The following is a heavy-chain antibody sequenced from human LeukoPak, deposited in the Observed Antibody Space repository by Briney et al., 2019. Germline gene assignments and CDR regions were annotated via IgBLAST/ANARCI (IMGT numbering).Heavy chain of an antibody. D-gene: IGHD2-2*01. J-gene: IGHJ5*02. CDR2: ISTYNGNT. V-gene: IGHV1-18*01. CDR1: GYTFTNNG. CDR3: ARDLGYCSSISCQRNWFDP. Sequence: GASVKVSCKASGYTFTNNGIRWVRQAPGQGLEWMGWISTYNGNTNYAQKLQDRVTMTTDTSTTTAYMELRSLRSDDTAVYYCARDLGYCSSISCQRNWFDPWGQGTLVTVSS.